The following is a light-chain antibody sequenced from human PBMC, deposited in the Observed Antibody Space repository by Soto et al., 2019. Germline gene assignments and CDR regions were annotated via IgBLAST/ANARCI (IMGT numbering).Light chain of an antibody. CDR1: QSFSNN. V-gene: IGKV3-15*01. CDR2: GAS. CDR3: QQYENWTLT. Sequence: EIVLTQSPATLSMSPGERATISCRASQSFSNNLAWYQQKPGQAPRLLIYGASTRATGIPARFTGSGSGTEFNLTISSRQSEDFAVYYCQQYENWTLTFGGGTKVEIK. J-gene: IGKJ4*01.